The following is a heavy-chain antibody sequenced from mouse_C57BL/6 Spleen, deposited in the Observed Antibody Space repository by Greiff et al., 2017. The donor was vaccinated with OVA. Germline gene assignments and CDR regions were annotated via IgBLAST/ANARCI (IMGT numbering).Heavy chain of an antibody. Sequence: EVKLVESGGGLVQPKGSLKLSCAASGFTFNTYAMHWVRQAPGKGLEWVARIRSKSSNYATYYADSVKDRFTISRDDSQSMLYLQMNNLKTEDTAMYYGVREGHYYGSSYWYFDVWGTGTTVTVSS. D-gene: IGHD1-1*01. V-gene: IGHV10-3*01. J-gene: IGHJ1*03. CDR2: IRSKSSNYAT. CDR1: GFTFNTYA. CDR3: VREGHYYGSSYWYFDV.